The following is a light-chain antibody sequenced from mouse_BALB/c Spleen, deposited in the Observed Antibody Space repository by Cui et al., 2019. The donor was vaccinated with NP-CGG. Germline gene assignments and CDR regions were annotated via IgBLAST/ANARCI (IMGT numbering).Light chain of an antibody. J-gene: IGLJ1*01. V-gene: IGLV1*01. Sequence: QAVVTQDSAPTTSPGVTVTLTCRSSTGAVTTSNYANWVQEKPDHLFTGLIGGTNNRAPGVPARFSGSLIGDKAALTITGAQTEDEAIYFCALWYSNHWVFGGGTKLTVL. CDR1: TGAVTTSNY. CDR3: ALWYSNHWV. CDR2: GTN.